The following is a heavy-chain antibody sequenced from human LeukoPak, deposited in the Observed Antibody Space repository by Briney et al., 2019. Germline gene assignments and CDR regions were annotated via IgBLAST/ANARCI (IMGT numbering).Heavy chain of an antibody. Sequence: SETLSLTCTVSGGSISSYYWSWIRQPPGKGLEWIGYIYYSGSTNYNPSLKSRVTISVDTPKNQFSLKLSSVTAADTAGYYCARSVEGYCRGGSCYSYSYYMDVWGKGTTVTVSS. V-gene: IGHV4-59*01. D-gene: IGHD2-15*01. CDR3: ARSVEGYCRGGSCYSYSYYMDV. J-gene: IGHJ6*03. CDR2: IYYSGST. CDR1: GGSISSYY.